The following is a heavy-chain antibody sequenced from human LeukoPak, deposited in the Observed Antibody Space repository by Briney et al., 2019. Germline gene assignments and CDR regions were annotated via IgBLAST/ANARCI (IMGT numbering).Heavy chain of an antibody. CDR1: GFSFSTSS. CDR3: ARDSSWSFDY. V-gene: IGHV3-48*01. CDR2: ISSSGTI. Sequence: GGSLRLSCAASGFSFSTSSMNWVRQAPGKGLEWLSYISSSGTIDYADSVKGRFTISYDNAKNSLYLQMNSLRADDTAVYYCARDSSWSFDYWGQGNLVTASS. D-gene: IGHD3-10*01. J-gene: IGHJ4*02.